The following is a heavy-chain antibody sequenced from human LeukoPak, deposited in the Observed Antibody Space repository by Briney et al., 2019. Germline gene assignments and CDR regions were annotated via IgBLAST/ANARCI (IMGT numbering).Heavy chain of an antibody. J-gene: IGHJ4*02. CDR3: ARDVGGSLDY. D-gene: IGHD1-26*01. Sequence: GGSLSLSCAASGFTFRTYWMAWVRQAPGKGLEWVANIKGDESARHQADSVKGRFTISRDNAQNSVYLQMSSLRGEDTAVYFCARDVGGSLDYWGQGTLVTVSS. CDR1: GFTFRTYW. V-gene: IGHV3-7*01. CDR2: IKGDESAR.